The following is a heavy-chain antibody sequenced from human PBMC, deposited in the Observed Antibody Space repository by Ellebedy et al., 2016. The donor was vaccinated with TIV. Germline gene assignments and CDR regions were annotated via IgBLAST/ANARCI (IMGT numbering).Heavy chain of an antibody. CDR2: NNPSVGST. CDR1: GYTFTSYF. Sequence: AASVQVSCKASGYTFTSYFMHWVRQPPGQGLEWMGINNPSVGSTTYPQKLQGRVTMTRDTSTSTVYMELSSLRSEDTAVYYCARARSSGWLHTPDYWGQGTLVTVSS. CDR3: ARARSSGWLHTPDY. V-gene: IGHV1-46*04. D-gene: IGHD6-19*01. J-gene: IGHJ4*02.